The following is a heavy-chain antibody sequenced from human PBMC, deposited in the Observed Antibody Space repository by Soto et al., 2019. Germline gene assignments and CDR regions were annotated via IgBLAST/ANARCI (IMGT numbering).Heavy chain of an antibody. CDR3: ARGLGYCISTSCQPPFDY. Sequence: ASVEVSCKASGGTFSSYAISWVRQAPGQGLEWMGGIIPIFGTANYAQKFQGRVTITADESTSTAYMELSSLRSEDTAVYYCARGLGYCISTSCQPPFDYWGQGTLVTVSS. CDR1: GGTFSSYA. CDR2: IIPIFGTA. V-gene: IGHV1-69*13. J-gene: IGHJ4*02. D-gene: IGHD2-2*01.